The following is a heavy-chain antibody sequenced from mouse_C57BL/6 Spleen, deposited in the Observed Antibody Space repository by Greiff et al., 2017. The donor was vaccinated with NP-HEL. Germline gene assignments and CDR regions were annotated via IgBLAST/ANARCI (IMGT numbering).Heavy chain of an antibody. CDR1: GYTFTEYP. D-gene: IGHD1-3*01. CDR3: ARHEDGGWYLDY. CDR2: FYPGSGSI. Sequence: QVQLKESGAELVKPGASVKLSCKASGYTFTEYPIHWVKQRSGQGLEWIGWFYPGSGSIKYNEKFKDKATLTADKSSSTVYMELSRLTSEDSAVYFCARHEDGGWYLDYWGQGTTLTVSS. J-gene: IGHJ2*01. V-gene: IGHV1-62-2*01.